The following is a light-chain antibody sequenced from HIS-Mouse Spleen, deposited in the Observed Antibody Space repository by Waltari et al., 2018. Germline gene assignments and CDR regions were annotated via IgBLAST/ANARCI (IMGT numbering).Light chain of an antibody. CDR1: ALPTKY. J-gene: IGLJ3*02. CDR3: LSADSSGTWV. CDR2: KDS. V-gene: IGLV3-16*01. Sequence: SYELTQPPSVSVSLGQMARITCSGEALPTKYAYLYQQKPGQFPVLVIYKDSERPSGIPERFSGSSSGTIVTLTISGVQAEDEADYYCLSADSSGTWVFGGGTKLTVL.